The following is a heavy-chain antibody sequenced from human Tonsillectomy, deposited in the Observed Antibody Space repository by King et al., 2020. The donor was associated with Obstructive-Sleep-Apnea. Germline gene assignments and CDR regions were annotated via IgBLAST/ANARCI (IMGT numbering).Heavy chain of an antibody. D-gene: IGHD3-10*01. CDR3: ARHTMGNFYPPFDS. CDR1: GFSFSSYY. CDR2: RDDGDSGT. J-gene: IGHJ4*02. Sequence: EQMVQSGAELKKPGESLKISCKGSGFSFSSYYIAWVGKMLGKGLEWRGVRDDGDSGTTYSPSFQGQVTISADKSISTAYVQWSSLKASDTAIYYCARHTMGNFYPPFDSWGQGTLVTVSP. V-gene: IGHV5-51*01.